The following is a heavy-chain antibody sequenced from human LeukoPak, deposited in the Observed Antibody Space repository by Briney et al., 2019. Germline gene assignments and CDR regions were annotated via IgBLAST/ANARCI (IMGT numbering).Heavy chain of an antibody. CDR2: ISSSANTI. J-gene: IGHJ4*02. CDR1: GFTFSSYE. V-gene: IGHV3-48*03. CDR3: ARDGGEWELSN. Sequence: GGSLRLSCAASGFTFSSYEMNWVREAPGKGLEWVPYISSSANTIYYADSVKGRFTISRENAKNSLYVQMNSLTAEDTAVYYCARDGGEWELSNWGQGTLVTVSS. D-gene: IGHD1-7*01.